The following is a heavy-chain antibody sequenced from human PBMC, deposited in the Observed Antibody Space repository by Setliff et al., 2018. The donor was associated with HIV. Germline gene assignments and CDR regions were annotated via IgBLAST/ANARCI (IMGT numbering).Heavy chain of an antibody. J-gene: IGHJ4*02. CDR3: ARDRGRRGQLWLHFDY. CDR1: GVSIDKNY. D-gene: IGHD5-18*01. CDR2: VYMSGKT. Sequence: SETLSLTCTVSGVSIDKNYWSWVRRPPGKGLEWIGRVYMSGKTNYSPSLKSRVTISVETSKNQVSLKLSSVTAADTAVYYCARDRGRRGQLWLHFDYWGQGTLVTVSS. V-gene: IGHV4-4*07.